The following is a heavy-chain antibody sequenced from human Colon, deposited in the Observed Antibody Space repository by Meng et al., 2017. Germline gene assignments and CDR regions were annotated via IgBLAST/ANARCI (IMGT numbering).Heavy chain of an antibody. CDR3: MRDDYGTY. J-gene: IGHJ4*02. D-gene: IGHD4-17*01. CDR2: TNPNNGGT. V-gene: IGHV1-2*02. Sequence: LEQAGAEVKKPGASVKVSCKASGYTFTDPYIHWVRQAPGQGLEWMGWTNPNNGGTKYAQKFQGRVTMTRDTSISTAYMELSGLRSDDTAVYYCMRDDYGTYWGQGTLVTVSS. CDR1: GYTFTDPY.